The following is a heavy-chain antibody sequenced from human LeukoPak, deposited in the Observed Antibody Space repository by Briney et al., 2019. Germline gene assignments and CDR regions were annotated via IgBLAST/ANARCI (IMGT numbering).Heavy chain of an antibody. CDR1: GFTFSTYA. J-gene: IGHJ6*03. CDR2: ISFDGSNK. D-gene: IGHD6-19*01. V-gene: IGHV3-30*04. CDR3: ARDREGYSIGWYYYYYYMDV. Sequence: GGSLILSCAASGFTFSTYAMHWVRQAPGKGLEWVAVISFDGSNKHYADSVKGRFTISRDNSKNTLYLQTNSLTAEDTAVYYCARDREGYSIGWYYYYYYMDVWGKGTTVTVSS.